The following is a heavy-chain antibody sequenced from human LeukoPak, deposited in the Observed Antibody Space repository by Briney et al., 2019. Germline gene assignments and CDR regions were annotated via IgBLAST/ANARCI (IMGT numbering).Heavy chain of an antibody. CDR1: GGSISSYY. CDR3: ARATYGGNYYFDY. V-gene: IGHV4-59*01. J-gene: IGHJ4*02. Sequence: SETLSLTCTVSGGSISSYYWSWIRQPPGKGLEWIGYIYYSGSTNYNPSLKSRVTISVDTSKNQFSLNLSSVTAADTAVYYCARATYGGNYYFDYWGQGALVTVSS. CDR2: IYYSGST. D-gene: IGHD2-21*01.